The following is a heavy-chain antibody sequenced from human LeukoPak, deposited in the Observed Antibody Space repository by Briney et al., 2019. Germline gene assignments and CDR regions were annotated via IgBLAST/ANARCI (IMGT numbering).Heavy chain of an antibody. V-gene: IGHV1-46*01. Sequence: GASVKVSCKASGYIFTSYPIHWERQAPGQGLEWMGIINPSGGSTSYAQKFQGRVTMTRDTSTSTVYMELSSLRSEDTAVYYCARGREGYSYGHDAFDIWGQGTMVTVSS. CDR2: INPSGGST. J-gene: IGHJ3*02. CDR3: ARGREGYSYGHDAFDI. D-gene: IGHD5-18*01. CDR1: GYIFTSYP.